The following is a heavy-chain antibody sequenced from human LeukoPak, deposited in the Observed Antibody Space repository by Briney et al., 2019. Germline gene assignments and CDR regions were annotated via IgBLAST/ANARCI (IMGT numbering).Heavy chain of an antibody. J-gene: IGHJ4*02. CDR2: INHSGST. D-gene: IGHD6-13*01. CDR3: ARSIAAAGTCYFDY. CDR1: GGSFSGYY. Sequence: SETLSLTCAVYGGSFSGYYWSWIRQPPGKGLEWIGEINHSGSTNYNPSLKSRVTISVDTSKNQFSLKLSSVTAADTAVYYCARSIAAAGTCYFDYWGQGTLVTVSS. V-gene: IGHV4-34*01.